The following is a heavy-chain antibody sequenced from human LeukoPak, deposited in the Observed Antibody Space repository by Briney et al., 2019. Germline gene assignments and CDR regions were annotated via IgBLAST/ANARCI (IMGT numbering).Heavy chain of an antibody. J-gene: IGHJ6*02. CDR2: ISHDGRNK. CDR3: AKGSDLVRCSGGSCSSYYYYGLDD. V-gene: IGHV3-30*18. CDR1: GFTFSIYG. D-gene: IGHD2-15*01. Sequence: GGSLRLSCAASGFTFSIYGMHWVRQAPGKGLEWVAAISHDGRNKFYGDSVKGRFNISRDNSKDTLDLQMNSLRVEDTAVYYCAKGSDLVRCSGGSCSSYYYYGLDDLGQGTTVTVSS.